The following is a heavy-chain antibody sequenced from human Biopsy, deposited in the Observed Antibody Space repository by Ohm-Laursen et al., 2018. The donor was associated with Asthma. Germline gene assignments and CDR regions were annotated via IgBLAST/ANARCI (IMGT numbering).Heavy chain of an antibody. CDR1: GFRFSDYG. CDR3: ARFSMCRRTACGPYYIYKMDV. Sequence: SLRLSCAASGFRFSDYGMNWVRQAPGKGLEWVASISSGGGSRDYEDSMEGRFTISRGNYNMVFLHMNYLRAEDTAIYYCARFSMCRRTACGPYYIYKMDVWGQGTTVTVSS. CDR2: ISSGGGSR. V-gene: IGHV3-23*01. D-gene: IGHD3-3*01. J-gene: IGHJ6*02.